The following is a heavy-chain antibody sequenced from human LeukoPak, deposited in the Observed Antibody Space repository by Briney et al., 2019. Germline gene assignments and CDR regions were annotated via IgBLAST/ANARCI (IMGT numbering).Heavy chain of an antibody. D-gene: IGHD3-22*01. CDR1: DGSISNSNW. CDR3: ARGDSSGYYYFDY. J-gene: IGHJ4*02. Sequence: SETLSLTCAVSDGSISNSNWWTWVRQPPGKGLVWIGRIYHSGSTNYNPSLKSRVTVSIDKSKNQISLELSSVTAADTAVYYCARGDSSGYYYFDYWGQGTLVTVSS. V-gene: IGHV4-4*02. CDR2: IYHSGST.